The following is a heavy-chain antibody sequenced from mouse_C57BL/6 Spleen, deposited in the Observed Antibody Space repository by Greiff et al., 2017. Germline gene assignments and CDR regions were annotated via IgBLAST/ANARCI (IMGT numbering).Heavy chain of an antibody. Sequence: LQESGPGLVKPSQSLSLTCSVTGYSITSGYYWNWIRQFPGNKLEWMGYISYDGSNNYNPSLKNRISITRDTSKNQFFLKLNSVTTEDTATYYCARISSPYWYFDVWGTGTTVTVSS. J-gene: IGHJ1*03. CDR3: ARISSPYWYFDV. V-gene: IGHV3-6*01. D-gene: IGHD1-1*01. CDR1: GYSITSGYY. CDR2: ISYDGSN.